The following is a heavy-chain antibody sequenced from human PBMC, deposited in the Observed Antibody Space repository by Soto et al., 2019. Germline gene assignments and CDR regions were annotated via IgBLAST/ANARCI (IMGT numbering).Heavy chain of an antibody. Sequence: ASVKVSCKASGYTFTYRYLHWVRQAPGQGLEWMGWISAYNGNTNYAQKLQGRVTMTTDTSTSTAYMELRSLRSDDTAVYYCARDFPFYYYDSSGLPPRFDYWGQGTLVTVSS. CDR2: ISAYNGNT. J-gene: IGHJ4*02. D-gene: IGHD3-22*01. CDR3: ARDFPFYYYDSSGLPPRFDY. CDR1: GYTFTYRY. V-gene: IGHV1-18*04.